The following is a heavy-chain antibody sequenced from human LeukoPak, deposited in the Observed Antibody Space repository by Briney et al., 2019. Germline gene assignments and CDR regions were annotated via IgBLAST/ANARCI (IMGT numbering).Heavy chain of an antibody. V-gene: IGHV3-23*01. CDR1: GFTFSSYA. J-gene: IGHJ4*02. CDR3: AKVGRGGYCSGGSCYSIWFDY. D-gene: IGHD2-15*01. Sequence: PGGSLRLSCAASGFTFSSYAMSWVRQAPGKGLEWVSAISGSGGSTYYADSVKGRFTISRDNSKNTLYLQMNSLRAEDTAVYYCAKVGRGGYCSGGSCYSIWFDYWGQGTLVTVSS. CDR2: ISGSGGST.